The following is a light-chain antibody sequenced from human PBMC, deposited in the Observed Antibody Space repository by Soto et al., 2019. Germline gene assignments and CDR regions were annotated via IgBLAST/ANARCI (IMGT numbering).Light chain of an antibody. CDR1: QRVSSSY. V-gene: IGKV3-20*01. CDR3: QQYGSSPPFT. Sequence: EIVLTQSPGTLSSSPGERATLSCRASQRVSSSYLAWYQQKPGQAPRLLIYGASSRATGIPDRFSGSGSGTDFTLTISRLEPEDFAVYFCQQYGSSPPFTFGQGTKVDIK. J-gene: IGKJ2*01. CDR2: GAS.